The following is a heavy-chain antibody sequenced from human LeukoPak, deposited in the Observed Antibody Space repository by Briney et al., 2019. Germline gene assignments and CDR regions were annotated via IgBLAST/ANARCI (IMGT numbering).Heavy chain of an antibody. CDR1: GFTFSNYA. CDR2: ISGSGGST. D-gene: IGHD3-10*01. Sequence: TGGSLRLSCAASGFTFSNYAMSWVRQAPGKGLEWVSAISGSGGSTYYADSVKGRFTISRDNSKNTLYLQMNSLRAEDTAVYYCAREILWFGELLDVYWGQGTLVTVSS. V-gene: IGHV3-23*01. CDR3: AREILWFGELLDVY. J-gene: IGHJ4*02.